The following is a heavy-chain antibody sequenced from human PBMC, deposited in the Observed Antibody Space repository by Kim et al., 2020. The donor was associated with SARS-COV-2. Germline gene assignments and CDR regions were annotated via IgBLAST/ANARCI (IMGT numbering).Heavy chain of an antibody. CDR3: ARIGDY. J-gene: IGHJ4*02. CDR2: YPGDSEN. D-gene: IGHD2-15*01. Sequence: YPGDSENRYSPSFQGKVTISADKSISTAYLQWSSLKASDTAMYYCARIGDYWGQGTLVTVSS. V-gene: IGHV5-51*01.